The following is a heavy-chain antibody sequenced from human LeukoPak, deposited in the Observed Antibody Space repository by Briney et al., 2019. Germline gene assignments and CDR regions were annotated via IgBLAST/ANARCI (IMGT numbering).Heavy chain of an antibody. D-gene: IGHD3-22*01. CDR3: ARDLTYYYDSSGQGAFDY. CDR1: GGTFSSYA. J-gene: IGHJ4*02. CDR2: IIPIFGTA. V-gene: IGHV1-69*06. Sequence: SVKVSCKASGGTFSSYAINWVRQAPGQRLKWMGRIIPIFGTANYAQKFQGRVTITADKSTSTAYMELSSLRSEDTAVYYCARDLTYYYDSSGQGAFDYWGQGTLVTVSS.